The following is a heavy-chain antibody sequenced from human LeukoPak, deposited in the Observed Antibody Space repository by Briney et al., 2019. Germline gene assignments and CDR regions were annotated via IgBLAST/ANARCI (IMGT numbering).Heavy chain of an antibody. Sequence: GGSLRLSCAAPGFTFSNYNMNWVRQAPGKGLEWISSITSTSSYKFYADSVKGRFTISRDNAKNTLYLQMNSLRAEDTAVYYCARGCSGGSCYLDAFDIWGQGTMVTVSS. V-gene: IGHV3-21*01. CDR2: ITSTSSYK. D-gene: IGHD2-15*01. CDR1: GFTFSNYN. J-gene: IGHJ3*02. CDR3: ARGCSGGSCYLDAFDI.